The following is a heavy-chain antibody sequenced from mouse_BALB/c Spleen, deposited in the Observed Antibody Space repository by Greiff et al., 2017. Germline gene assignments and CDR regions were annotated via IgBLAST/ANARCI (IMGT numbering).Heavy chain of an antibody. V-gene: IGHV5-6-5*01. CDR3: AREGYEGYPGAMDY. Sequence: EVQLVESGGGLVKPGGSLKLSCAASGFTFSSYAMSWVRQTPEKRLEWVASISSGGSTYYPDSVKGRFTISRDNARNILYLQMSSLRSEDTAMYYCAREGYEGYPGAMDYWGQGTSVTVSS. J-gene: IGHJ4*01. D-gene: IGHD2-3*01. CDR1: GFTFSSYA. CDR2: ISSGGST.